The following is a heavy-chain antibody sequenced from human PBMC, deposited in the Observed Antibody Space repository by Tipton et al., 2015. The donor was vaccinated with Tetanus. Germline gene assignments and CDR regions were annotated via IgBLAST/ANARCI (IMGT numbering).Heavy chain of an antibody. CDR3: THTDDYYYGMDV. CDR2: IIPIFGTA. CDR1: GGTFSSYA. D-gene: IGHD2-2*02. Sequence: VQLVQSGAEVKKPGSSVKVSCKASGGTFSSYAISWVRQDPGQGLERMGGIIPIFGTANYAQKFQGRVTITSDESTSTAYMELSSLRSEDTAVYYCTHTDDYYYGMDVWGQGTTVTVSS. V-gene: IGHV1-69*05. J-gene: IGHJ6*02.